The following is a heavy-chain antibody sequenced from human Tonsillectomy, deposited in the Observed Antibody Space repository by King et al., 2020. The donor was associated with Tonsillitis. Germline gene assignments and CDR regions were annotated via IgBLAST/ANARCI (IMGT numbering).Heavy chain of an antibody. CDR1: GGSISSSSYY. J-gene: IGHJ4*02. D-gene: IGHD6-13*01. CDR3: ARLRAGGRAAGGLEPDY. V-gene: IGHV4-39*07. Sequence: LQLQESGPGLVKPSETLSLTCTVSGGSISSSSYYWGWIRQPPGKGLEWIGSIYYSGSTYYNPSLKSRVTISVDTSKNQFSLKLSSVTAADTAVYYCARLRAGGRAAGGLEPDYCGQGALVTVSS. CDR2: IYYSGST.